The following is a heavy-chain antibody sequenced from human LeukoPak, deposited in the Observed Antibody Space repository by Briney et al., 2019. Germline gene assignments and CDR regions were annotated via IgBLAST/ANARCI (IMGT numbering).Heavy chain of an antibody. J-gene: IGHJ6*03. Sequence: GGSLRLSCAASGFTFSSYAMSWVRQAPGKGLEWVSAISGSGGSTYYADSVKGRFTISRDNSKNTLYLQMNSLRAEDTAVYYCARDSGFPYYYYMDVWGKGTTVTVSS. CDR2: ISGSGGST. CDR3: ARDSGFPYYYYMDV. V-gene: IGHV3-23*01. CDR1: GFTFSSYA.